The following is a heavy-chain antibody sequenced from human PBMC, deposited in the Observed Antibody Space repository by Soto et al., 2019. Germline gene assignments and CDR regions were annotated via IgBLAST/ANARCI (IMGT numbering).Heavy chain of an antibody. CDR1: GDSVSSNSAA. Sequence: SQSVSRTSAISGDSVSSNSAAWNWIRQSPSRGPEWLGRTYYRSKWYNDYEVSVKSRIDINPDPSKNQFSLQLNSVTPEDTAVYYCARAVRGMATIRAFDYWGQGTLGTVSS. D-gene: IGHD5-12*01. V-gene: IGHV6-1*01. J-gene: IGHJ4*02. CDR2: TYYRSKWYN. CDR3: ARAVRGMATIRAFDY.